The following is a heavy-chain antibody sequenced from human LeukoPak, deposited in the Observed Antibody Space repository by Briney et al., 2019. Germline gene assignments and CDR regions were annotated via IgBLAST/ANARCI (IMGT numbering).Heavy chain of an antibody. CDR3: AKVRSSGWYDGMDV. Sequence: GGSLRLSCTASGFTFSSYWMSWVRQAPGKGLEWVSAISGSGGSAYYADSMKGRFTISRDNSKNTLYLQMNSLRAEDTAMYYCAKVRSSGWYDGMDVWGQGTTVTVSS. J-gene: IGHJ6*02. V-gene: IGHV3-23*01. D-gene: IGHD6-19*01. CDR1: GFTFSSYW. CDR2: ISGSGGSA.